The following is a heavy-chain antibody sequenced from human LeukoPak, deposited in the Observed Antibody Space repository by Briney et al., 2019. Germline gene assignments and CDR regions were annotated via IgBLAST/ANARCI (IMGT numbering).Heavy chain of an antibody. V-gene: IGHV3-21*04. J-gene: IGHJ3*02. Sequence: GGSLRLSCAASGFNFSSYSMNWVRQAPGKGLEWVSSISSSSDYIYYTDSVKGRFTISRDNAKNSLYLQMNSLRAEDTAVYYCVRDGTFDIWGQGTMVTVSS. D-gene: IGHD3-10*01. CDR2: ISSSSDYI. CDR1: GFNFSSYS. CDR3: VRDGTFDI.